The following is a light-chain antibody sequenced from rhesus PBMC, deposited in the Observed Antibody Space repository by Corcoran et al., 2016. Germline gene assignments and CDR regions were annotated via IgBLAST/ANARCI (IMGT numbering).Light chain of an antibody. CDR1: QSVISY. J-gene: IGKJ2*01. Sequence: EIVMTQSPATLALSPGERATLSCRASQSVISYLAWYQQKPGQAPRSLIYGASSRATGIPARFSGNGSGPKCTLTISSLEPEDVGVYFCLQSSNWPQYSFGQGTKVEIK. CDR2: GAS. CDR3: LQSSNWPQYS. V-gene: IGKV3-24*04.